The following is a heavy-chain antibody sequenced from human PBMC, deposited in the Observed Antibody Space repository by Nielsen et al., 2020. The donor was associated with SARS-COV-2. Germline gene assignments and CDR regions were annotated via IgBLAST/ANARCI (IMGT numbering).Heavy chain of an antibody. D-gene: IGHD5-12*01. CDR2: ISASSANI. Sequence: GESLKISCAASGFTFNTYAMNWVRQAPGKGLEWVAYISASSANIHYAASVNGRFTVSRDNAKNLLYLQMNNLRDEDTAVYYCASDPSYASSWLHYFDFWGQGTLVTVSS. CDR1: GFTFNTYA. J-gene: IGHJ4*02. CDR3: ASDPSYASSWLHYFDF. V-gene: IGHV3-48*02.